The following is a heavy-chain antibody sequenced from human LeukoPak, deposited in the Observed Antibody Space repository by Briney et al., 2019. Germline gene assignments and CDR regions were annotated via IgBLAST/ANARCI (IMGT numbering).Heavy chain of an antibody. V-gene: IGHV4-59*08. CDR3: ARLAAISGSDYPDD. Sequence: PSETLSLTCTVSGLSISSYYWSWIRQPPGKGLEWIGYIFYSGNTIYNTSLRSRATISADTSKNHFSLRLRSVTAADAAVYYCARLAAISGSDYPDDWGQGTLVTVSS. CDR1: GLSISSYY. CDR2: IFYSGNT. D-gene: IGHD1-26*01. J-gene: IGHJ4*02.